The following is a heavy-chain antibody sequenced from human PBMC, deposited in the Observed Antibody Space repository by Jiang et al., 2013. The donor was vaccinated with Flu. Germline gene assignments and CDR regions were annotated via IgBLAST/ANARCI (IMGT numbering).Heavy chain of an antibody. V-gene: IGHV1-46*01. CDR2: INPSGGST. CDR3: ARGAAAGCMDV. D-gene: IGHD6-13*01. J-gene: IGHJ6*02. Sequence: QAPGQGLEWMGIINPSGGSTSYAQKFQGRVTMTRDTSTSTVYMELSSLRSEDTAVYYCARGAAAGCMDVWGQGTTVTVSS.